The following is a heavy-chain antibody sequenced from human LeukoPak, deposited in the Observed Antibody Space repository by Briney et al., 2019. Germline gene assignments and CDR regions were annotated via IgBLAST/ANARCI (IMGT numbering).Heavy chain of an antibody. J-gene: IGHJ3*01. CDR2: INPDGGNT. CDR3: ARIRDGYNDAYDL. D-gene: IGHD5-24*01. V-gene: IGHV1-46*01. Sequence: ASVKVSCKASDYTFTNSYIHWVRQAPGQVLEWMGLINPDGGNTNYAQNFQGRVTLTRDTSTSTVYMELSSLRSEDTAIYYCARIRDGYNDAYDLWGQGTVVTVPS. CDR1: DYTFTNSY.